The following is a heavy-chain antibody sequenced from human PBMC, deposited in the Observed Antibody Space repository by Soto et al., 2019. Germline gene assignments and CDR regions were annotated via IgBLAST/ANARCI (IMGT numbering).Heavy chain of an antibody. CDR3: ARDLPIVGTTTWDY. J-gene: IGHJ4*02. CDR2: INPNNGGT. V-gene: IGHV1-2*02. Sequence: QVQLVQPGAEVKKSGASVMVSCKASGYTFTGYYIHWVRHTPGQGLEWMGWINPNNGGTNYVQKFQGRVTMTRDTSISTAYMELRRLTSDDTAVYYCARDLPIVGTTTWDYWGQGTLVTVSS. D-gene: IGHD1-26*01. CDR1: GYTFTGYY.